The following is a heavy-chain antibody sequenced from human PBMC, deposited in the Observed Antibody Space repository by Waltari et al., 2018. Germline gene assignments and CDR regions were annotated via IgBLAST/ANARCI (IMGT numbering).Heavy chain of an antibody. J-gene: IGHJ6*02. D-gene: IGHD4-17*01. Sequence: EVQLVESGGGLVQPGGSRRLPCVVSGFIFSDHYMEWVGQAPGKGLEGVGHSRKKDNRNRTEYAAAVKGRFTISRDDSENSLYLQMNSLITDDTAVYYCARSETTRTTNGYSYYGMDVWGQGTTVTVSS. CDR2: SRKKDNRNRT. CDR3: ARSETTRTTNGYSYYGMDV. CDR1: GFIFSDHY. V-gene: IGHV3-72*01.